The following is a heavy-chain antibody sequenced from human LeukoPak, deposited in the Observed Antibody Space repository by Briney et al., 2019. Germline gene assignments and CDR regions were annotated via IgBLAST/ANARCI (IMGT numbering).Heavy chain of an antibody. V-gene: IGHV3-21*04. CDR2: ISSSSSYI. CDR3: ARDGLGVRGVDFDY. CDR1: GFTFSSYS. J-gene: IGHJ4*02. D-gene: IGHD3-10*01. Sequence: GGSLRLSCAASGFTFSSYSMNWVRQAPGKGLEWVSSISSSSSYIYYADSVKGRFTISRDNAKNSLYLQMNSLRAEDTAVYYCARDGLGVRGVDFDYWGQGTLVTVSS.